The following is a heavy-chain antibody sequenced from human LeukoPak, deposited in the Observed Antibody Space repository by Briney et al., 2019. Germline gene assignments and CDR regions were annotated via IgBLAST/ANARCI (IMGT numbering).Heavy chain of an antibody. Sequence: SETLSLTCTVSGGSISSYYWSWIRQPPGKGLEWIGYIYYSGSTTYNPSLKSRITVSIDTSKNQFSLKLSSVTAADTAVYFCARGVYSSGLFDIWGQGAMVTVSS. CDR3: ARGVYSSGLFDI. V-gene: IGHV4-59*01. J-gene: IGHJ3*02. CDR2: IYYSGST. D-gene: IGHD6-19*01. CDR1: GGSISSYY.